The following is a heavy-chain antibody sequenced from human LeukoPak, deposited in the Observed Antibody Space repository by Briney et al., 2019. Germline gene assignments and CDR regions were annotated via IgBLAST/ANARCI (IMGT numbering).Heavy chain of an antibody. CDR1: GVTFSSYS. Sequence: GGSLRLSCAASGVTFSSYSMNWVRQPPGKGLEWVANIKQDGSEKYYVDSMEGRFTISRDNAKNSLYLQMNSLRAEDTAVYYCAREGAGHPIYYGMDGWGQGTTVTVSS. J-gene: IGHJ6*02. CDR3: AREGAGHPIYYGMDG. D-gene: IGHD6-13*01. CDR2: IKQDGSEK. V-gene: IGHV3-7*01.